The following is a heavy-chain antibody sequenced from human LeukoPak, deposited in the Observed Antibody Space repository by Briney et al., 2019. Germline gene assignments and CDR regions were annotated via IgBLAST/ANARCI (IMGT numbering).Heavy chain of an antibody. J-gene: IGHJ4*02. D-gene: IGHD3-22*01. V-gene: IGHV1-18*01. CDR1: GYTFTSYG. CDR2: ISAYNGNT. CDR3: ARIPCRVVVITMFDY. Sequence: ASVKVSCKASGYTFTSYGISWVRQAPGQGLEWMGWISAYNGNTNYAQKLQGRVTMTTDTSTSTAYMELSRLRSDDTAVYFCARIPCRVVVITMFDYWGQGTLVTVSS.